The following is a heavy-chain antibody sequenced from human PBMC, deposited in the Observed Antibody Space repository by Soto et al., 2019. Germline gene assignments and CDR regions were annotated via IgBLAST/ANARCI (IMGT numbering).Heavy chain of an antibody. CDR1: GYSFTSYW. J-gene: IGHJ6*03. CDR2: IYPGDSDT. V-gene: IGHV5-51*01. D-gene: IGHD2-15*01. CDR3: ARHVVVSPYCSGGSCYLDYYYYMDV. Sequence: GESLKISCKGSGYSFTSYWIGWVRQMPGKGLEWMGIIYPGDSDTRYSPSFQGQVTISADKSISTAYLQWSSLKASDTAMYYCARHVVVSPYCSGGSCYLDYYYYMDVWGKGTTVTVSS.